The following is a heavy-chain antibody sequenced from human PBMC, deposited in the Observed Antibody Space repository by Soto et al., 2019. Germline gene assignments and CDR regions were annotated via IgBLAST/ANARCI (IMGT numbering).Heavy chain of an antibody. J-gene: IGHJ3*02. Sequence: EVQLLESGGGLVQPGGSLRLSCAASGFSFSNYAMNWVRQAPGKGLELVSFISGSRNDGITKYVDSVKGRFTISRDNSKNTLYLQMSSLRAEDTAVYYCASRENHYESSGQYNIWGQGTVVTVSS. CDR2: ISGSRNDGIT. D-gene: IGHD3-22*01. CDR3: ASRENHYESSGQYNI. CDR1: GFSFSNYA. V-gene: IGHV3-23*01.